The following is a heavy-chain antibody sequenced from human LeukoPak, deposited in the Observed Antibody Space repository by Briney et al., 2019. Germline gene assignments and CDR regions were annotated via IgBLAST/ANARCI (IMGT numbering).Heavy chain of an antibody. V-gene: IGHV1-46*01. D-gene: IGHD6-19*01. CDR2: INPSSNTT. CDR3: ARMGYSSDSYFDY. CDR1: GYTFTSHN. J-gene: IGHJ4*02. Sequence: VASVKVSCKASGYTFTSHNMHWVRQASGQGLEWMGVINPSSNTTSYAQRFQGRVTMTRDTSTSTVYMELSTPRSEDTAVHYCARMGYSSDSYFDYWGQGTLVAVSS.